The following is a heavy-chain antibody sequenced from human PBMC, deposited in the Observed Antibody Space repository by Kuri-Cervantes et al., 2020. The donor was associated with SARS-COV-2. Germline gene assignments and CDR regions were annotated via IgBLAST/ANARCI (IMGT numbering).Heavy chain of an antibody. J-gene: IGHJ2*01. Sequence: GSLRLSCAVSGYSISSGSYWGWIRQPPGKGRVWIGSIYHSGSTYYNPSLKSRVTISVDTSKNQFSLKLSSVTAADTAVYYCARRTVGHFDLWGRGTLVTVSS. CDR1: GYSISSGSY. CDR2: IYHSGST. D-gene: IGHD3-16*01. V-gene: IGHV4-38-2*01. CDR3: ARRTVGHFDL.